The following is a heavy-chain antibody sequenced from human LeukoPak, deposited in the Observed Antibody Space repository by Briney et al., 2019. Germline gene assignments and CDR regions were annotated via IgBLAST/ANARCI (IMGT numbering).Heavy chain of an antibody. J-gene: IGHJ6*03. CDR3: AKGTDYYGSGSSKNYYYFYMDV. Sequence: GGSLRLSCAASAFTFSSYGMNWVRQAPGKGLEWVSAISPSGDSTSYADSVKGRFTTSRDNSKNTLYLQMNSLRGDDTAVYYCAKGTDYYGSGSSKNYYYFYMDVWGKGTTVTISS. V-gene: IGHV3-23*01. CDR2: ISPSGDST. CDR1: AFTFSSYG. D-gene: IGHD3-10*01.